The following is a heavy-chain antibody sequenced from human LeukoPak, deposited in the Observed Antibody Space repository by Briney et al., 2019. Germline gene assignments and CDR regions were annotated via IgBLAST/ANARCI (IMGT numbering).Heavy chain of an antibody. CDR3: ATRLDILTGYYGDFDY. CDR2: INAGNGNT. J-gene: IGHJ4*02. Sequence: GASVKVSCKASGYTFTNYAMHWVRQAPGQRLEWMGWINAGNGNTKYSQKFQDRVTITRDTSASTAYMELSSLRSEDTAVYYCATRLDILTGYYGDFDYWGQGTLVAVSS. V-gene: IGHV1-3*01. D-gene: IGHD3-9*01. CDR1: GYTFTNYA.